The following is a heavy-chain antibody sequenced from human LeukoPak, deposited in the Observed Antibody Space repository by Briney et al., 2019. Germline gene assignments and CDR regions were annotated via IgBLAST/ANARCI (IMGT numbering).Heavy chain of an antibody. CDR3: ARGALVKGFDP. CDR1: GGSISSSSYY. D-gene: IGHD5-18*01. J-gene: IGHJ5*02. Sequence: SETLSLTCTVSGGSISSSSYYWGWIRQPPGKGLEWIGSIYYSGSTYYNPSLKSRVTISVDTSKNQFSLKLSSVTAADTAVYYCARGALVKGFDPWGQGTLVTVSS. V-gene: IGHV4-39*01. CDR2: IYYSGST.